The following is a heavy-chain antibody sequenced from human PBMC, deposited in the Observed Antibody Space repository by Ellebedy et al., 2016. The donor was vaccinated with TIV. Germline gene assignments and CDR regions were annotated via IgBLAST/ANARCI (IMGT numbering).Heavy chain of an antibody. D-gene: IGHD5-12*01. J-gene: IGHJ4*02. V-gene: IGHV3-74*01. CDR2: INTDGSST. Sequence: GESLKISCAVSGFTFSSYWMHWVRQAPGQGLVWVSSINTDGSSTTYADSVKGRFTISRDNAKNTLYLQMNSLRAEDTAVYYCARAYGGYNPLDYWGQGTLVTVSS. CDR1: GFTFSSYW. CDR3: ARAYGGYNPLDY.